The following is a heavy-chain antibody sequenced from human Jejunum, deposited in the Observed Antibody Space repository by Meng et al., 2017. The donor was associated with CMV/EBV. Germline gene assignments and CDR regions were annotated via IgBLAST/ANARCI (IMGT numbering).Heavy chain of an antibody. J-gene: IGHJ6*02. V-gene: IGHV1-2*02. D-gene: IGHD1-7*01. CDR1: Y. CDR3: ARTGKTGTLLPLGYYSYGMDV. Sequence: YWLWVLKAPGQGIEWMGWVNPNSGGTNSPQKFQGRVTMTRDSSISTAYLELSRLRSYDTAVYYCARTGKTGTLLPLGYYSYGMDVWGQGTTVTVSS. CDR2: VNPNSGGT.